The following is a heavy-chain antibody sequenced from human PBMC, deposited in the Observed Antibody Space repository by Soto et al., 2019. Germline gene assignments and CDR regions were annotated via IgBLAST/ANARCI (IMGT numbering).Heavy chain of an antibody. D-gene: IGHD6-19*01. Sequence: PVGSLRLSCTASGFTFSSYAMSWVRQSPGKGLEWVSPISGSGGSTYYADSEKGRITISRDNSKNTLYLQRNSLRAEDTAVYYCAKGGHSRGWRLDYWGQGTLVTVSS. CDR1: GFTFSSYA. CDR2: ISGSGGST. J-gene: IGHJ4*02. V-gene: IGHV3-23*01. CDR3: AKGGHSRGWRLDY.